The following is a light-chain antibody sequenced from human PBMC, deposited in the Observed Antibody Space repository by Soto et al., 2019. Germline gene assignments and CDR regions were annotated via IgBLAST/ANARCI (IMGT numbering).Light chain of an antibody. Sequence: EIVMTQSPATLSVSPGERATLSCRASQSVSSNLAWYQQKPGQAPRLLIYGASTRATGIPARFSGSGSGTDFTLTISGLEPEDFAVYYCQQYGTSLFTFGGGTKVDIK. CDR1: QSVSSN. CDR3: QQYGTSLFT. V-gene: IGKV3-15*01. J-gene: IGKJ4*01. CDR2: GAS.